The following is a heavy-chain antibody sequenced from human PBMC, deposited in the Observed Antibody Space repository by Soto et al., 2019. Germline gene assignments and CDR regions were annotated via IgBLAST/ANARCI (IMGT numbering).Heavy chain of an antibody. Sequence: EVQLVESGGDLVQPGGSLRLSCAASGFTFSRYDFHWVRRATGKSLEWVAAIGTAGDTCYADSVKGRFTISRENAKNSLYLQMNSLRAGDTAVYYCTRGAAGFDYWGQGTLVTVSS. J-gene: IGHJ4*02. CDR1: GFTFSRYD. CDR3: TRGAAGFDY. CDR2: IGTAGDT. D-gene: IGHD6-13*01. V-gene: IGHV3-13*01.